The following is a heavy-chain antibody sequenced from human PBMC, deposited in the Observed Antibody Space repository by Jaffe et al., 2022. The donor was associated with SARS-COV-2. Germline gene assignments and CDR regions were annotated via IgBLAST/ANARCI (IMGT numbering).Heavy chain of an antibody. J-gene: IGHJ4*02. CDR1: GGSISSGGYY. CDR2: IYYSGST. Sequence: QVQLQESGPGLVKPSQTLSLTCTVSGGSISSGGYYWSWIRQHPGKGLEWIGYIYYSGSTYYNPSLKSRVTISVDTSKNQFSLKLSSVTAADTAVYYCARAGGNYYYDSSGYYPFDYWGQGTLVTVSS. CDR3: ARAGGNYYYDSSGYYPFDY. V-gene: IGHV4-31*03. D-gene: IGHD3-22*01.